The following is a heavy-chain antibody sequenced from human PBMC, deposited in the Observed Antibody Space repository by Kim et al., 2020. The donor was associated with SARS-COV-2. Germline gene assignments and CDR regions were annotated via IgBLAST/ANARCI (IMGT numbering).Heavy chain of an antibody. V-gene: IGHV1-2*04. J-gene: IGHJ3*02. CDR2: INPNSGGT. CDR3: ARDAPGLWFGGKGGGNAFDI. CDR1: GYTFTGYY. Sequence: ASVKVSCKASGYTFTGYYMHWVRQAPGQGLEWMGWINPNSGGTNYAQKFQGWVTMTRDTSISTAYMELSRLRSDDTAVYYCARDAPGLWFGGKGGGNAFDIWGQGTMVTVSS. D-gene: IGHD3-10*01.